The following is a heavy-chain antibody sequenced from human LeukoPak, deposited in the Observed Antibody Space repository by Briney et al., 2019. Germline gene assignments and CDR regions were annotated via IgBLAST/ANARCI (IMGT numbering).Heavy chain of an antibody. Sequence: GGSLRLSCVASGFTFSSDTMTWVRQAPGKALEWVSSVTESGGITSYADSVKGRFTISRDNSKNTLYLQMNSLRADDTATYYCAKGSSGNYYYCGQGTLVTVSS. D-gene: IGHD3-10*01. J-gene: IGHJ4*02. CDR2: VTESGGIT. CDR3: AKGSSGNYYY. CDR1: GFTFSSDT. V-gene: IGHV3-23*01.